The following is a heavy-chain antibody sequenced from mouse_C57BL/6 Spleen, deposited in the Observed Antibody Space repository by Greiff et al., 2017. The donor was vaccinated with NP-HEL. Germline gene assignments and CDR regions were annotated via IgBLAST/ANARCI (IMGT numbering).Heavy chain of an antibody. CDR1: GYTFTDYY. D-gene: IGHD1-1*01. J-gene: IGHJ4*01. CDR2: IYPGSGNT. CDR3: ARRDDYGSSYYAMDY. Sequence: QVQLQQSGAELVRPGASVKLSCKASGYTFTDYYINWVKQRPGQGLEWIARIYPGSGNTYYNEKFKGKATLTAEKSSSTAYMQLSSLTSEDSAVYFCARRDDYGSSYYAMDYWGQGTSVTVSS. V-gene: IGHV1-76*01.